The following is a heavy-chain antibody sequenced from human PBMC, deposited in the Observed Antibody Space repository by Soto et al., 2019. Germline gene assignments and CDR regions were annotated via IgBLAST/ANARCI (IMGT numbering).Heavy chain of an antibody. CDR2: INPNSGGT. V-gene: IGHV1-2*02. J-gene: IGHJ6*02. Sequence: ASVKVSCKASGYTFTGYYMHWVRQAPGQGLEWMGWINPNSGGTNYAQKLQGRVTMTRDTSISTAYMELSRLRSDDTAVYYCARAGDCTNGVCYLTGPMDVWGQGTTVTVSS. CDR3: ARAGDCTNGVCYLTGPMDV. D-gene: IGHD2-8*01. CDR1: GYTFTGYY.